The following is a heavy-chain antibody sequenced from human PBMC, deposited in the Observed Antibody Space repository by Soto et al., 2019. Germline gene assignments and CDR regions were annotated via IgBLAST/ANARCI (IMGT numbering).Heavy chain of an antibody. CDR3: ARQTYSSSWYGFVYYFDY. CDR2: IYYSGST. CDR1: GGSISSGDYY. Sequence: KTSETLSLTCTVSGGSISSGDYYWSWIRQPPGKGLEWIGYIYYSGSTYYNPSLKSRVTISVDTSKNQFSLKLSSVTAADTAVYYCARQTYSSSWYGFVYYFDYWGQGTLVTVSS. V-gene: IGHV4-30-4*01. J-gene: IGHJ4*02. D-gene: IGHD6-13*01.